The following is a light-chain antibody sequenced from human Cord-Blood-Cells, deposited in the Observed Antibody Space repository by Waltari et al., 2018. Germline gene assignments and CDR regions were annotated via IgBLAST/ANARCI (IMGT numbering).Light chain of an antibody. V-gene: IGLV3-19*01. J-gene: IGLJ3*02. CDR1: SLSSYY. CDR3: NSRDSSGNRWV. CDR2: GKN. Sequence: SSELTQDPAVSVALGQTVRITCQGDSLSSYYASWYQQKPGQAPVLVIYGKNNRPSGIPDRFSGSSSGNTASWTITGAQAEDEADYYCNSRDSSGNRWVCGGGTKLTVL.